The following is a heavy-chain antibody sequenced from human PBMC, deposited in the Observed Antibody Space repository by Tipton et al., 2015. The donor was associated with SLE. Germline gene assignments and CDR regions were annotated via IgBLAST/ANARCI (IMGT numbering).Heavy chain of an antibody. CDR2: MYYSGST. J-gene: IGHJ3*02. D-gene: IGHD3-3*01. Sequence: LRLSCSVSGDSIISSGYYWGGIRQPPGKGLEWIGSMYYSGSTYYNPSLKSRVTISVDTSKNQFSLMLRSVTAADTAVYYCARDGPYYDFWSGMGTFDIWGQGTMVTVSS. CDR3: ARDGPYYDFWSGMGTFDI. V-gene: IGHV4-39*07. CDR1: GDSIISSGYY.